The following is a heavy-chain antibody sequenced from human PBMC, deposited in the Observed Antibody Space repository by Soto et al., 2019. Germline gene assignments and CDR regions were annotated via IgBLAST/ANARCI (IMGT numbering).Heavy chain of an antibody. J-gene: IGHJ6*02. CDR2: IYYSGST. Sequence: KTSETLSLTCTVSGGSISSYYWSWIRQPPGKGLEWIGYIYYSGSTNYNPSLKSRVTISVDTSKNQFSLKLSSVTAADTAVYYCASTYYGSGSYYFSGYYYYGMDVWGQGTTVTVSS. CDR3: ASTYYGSGSYYFSGYYYYGMDV. CDR1: GGSISSYY. D-gene: IGHD3-10*01. V-gene: IGHV4-59*01.